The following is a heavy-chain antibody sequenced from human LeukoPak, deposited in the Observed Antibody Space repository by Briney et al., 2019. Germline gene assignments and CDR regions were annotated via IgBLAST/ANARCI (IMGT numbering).Heavy chain of an antibody. CDR3: AKVYLSQSPFDY. D-gene: IGHD2-21*01. J-gene: IGHJ4*02. CDR1: GFTFSSYG. Sequence: GGSLRLSCAASGFTFSSYGMHWVRQAPGKGLEWVAFIRYDGSNKYYADSVKGRFTISRDNSKNTLYLQMNSLRAEDTAVYYFAKVYLSQSPFDYWGQGTLVTVSS. CDR2: IRYDGSNK. V-gene: IGHV3-30*02.